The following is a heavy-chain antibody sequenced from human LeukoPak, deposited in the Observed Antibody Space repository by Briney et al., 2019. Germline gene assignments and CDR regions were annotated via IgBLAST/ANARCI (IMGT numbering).Heavy chain of an antibody. CDR3: ASAGIAAAGTPYYFDY. CDR2: IYHSGST. V-gene: IGHV4-59*12. J-gene: IGHJ4*02. Sequence: PSETLSLTCTVSNGSISSFYWSWIRQPPGKGLEWIGYIYHSGSTYYNPSLKSRVTISVDRSKNQFSLKLGSVTAADTAVYYCASAGIAAAGTPYYFDYWGQGTLVTVSS. D-gene: IGHD6-13*01. CDR1: NGSISSFY.